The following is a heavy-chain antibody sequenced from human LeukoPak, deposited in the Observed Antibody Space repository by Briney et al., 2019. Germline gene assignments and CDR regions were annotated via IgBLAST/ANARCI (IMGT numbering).Heavy chain of an antibody. CDR3: AKLTD. V-gene: IGHV5-10-1*04. J-gene: IGHJ4*02. CDR2: IDPSDSYT. CDR1: GYSFTSYW. Sequence: GESLKISCKGSGYSFTSYWISWVRQMPGKGLEWMGRIDPSDSYTNYSPSFQGRFTISRDNSKNTLFLQMNSLRGEDTAVYYCAKLTDWGQGTLVTVSS. D-gene: IGHD4-23*01.